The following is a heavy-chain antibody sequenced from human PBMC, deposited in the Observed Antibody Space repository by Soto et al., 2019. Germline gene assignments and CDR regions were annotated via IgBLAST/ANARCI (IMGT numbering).Heavy chain of an antibody. V-gene: IGHV1-8*01. D-gene: IGHD6-6*01. J-gene: IGHJ5*02. CDR2: MNPNSGNT. CDR3: ARGRSIRNWFDP. CDR1: GYTFTSYD. Sequence: ASVKVSCKASGYTFTSYDINWVRQATGQGLEWMGWMNPNSGNTGYAQKFQGRVTMTRNTSISTAYMELSSLRSEDTAVYYCARGRSIRNWFDPWGQGTLVTVSS.